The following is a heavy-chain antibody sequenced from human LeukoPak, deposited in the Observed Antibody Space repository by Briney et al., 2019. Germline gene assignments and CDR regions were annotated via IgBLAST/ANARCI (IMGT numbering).Heavy chain of an antibody. CDR2: ISAYNGNT. CDR1: GYTFTSYG. D-gene: IGHD3-22*01. Sequence: GASVKVSCKASGYTFTSYGISWVRQAPGQGLEWMGWISAYNGNTNYAQKLQGRVTMTTDTSTSTAYMELRSLRSDDTAVYYCARGHNNYYDSSGDAFDIWGQGTMVTVSS. J-gene: IGHJ3*02. V-gene: IGHV1-18*01. CDR3: ARGHNNYYDSSGDAFDI.